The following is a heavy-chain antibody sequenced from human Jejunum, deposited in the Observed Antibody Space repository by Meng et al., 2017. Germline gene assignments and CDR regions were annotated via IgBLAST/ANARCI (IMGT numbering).Heavy chain of an antibody. CDR3: ARGGFFEAAAANLIDS. J-gene: IGHJ4*02. V-gene: IGHV4-61*01. CDR2: IYYSGST. CDR1: GGSVSSGNYY. D-gene: IGHD6-13*01. Sequence: GPHQESAPGLVRPSGTLSLTCPVSGGSVSSGNYYGSWIRQPPGKGLEWIGYIYYSGSTNYNPSLKSRVTISVDTSKNQFSLKLSSVTAADTAVYYCARGGFFEAAAANLIDSWGQGTLVTVSS.